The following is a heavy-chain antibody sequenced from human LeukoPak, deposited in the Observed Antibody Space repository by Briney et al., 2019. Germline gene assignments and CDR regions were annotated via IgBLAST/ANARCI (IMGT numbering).Heavy chain of an antibody. CDR1: GYTFTGYY. Sequence: ASVKVSCKASGYTFTGYYMHWVRQAPGQGLEWMGWINPNSGGTNYAQKFQGRVTMTRDTSISTAYMELSRLRSDDTAVYYCAREGTVGATRDYFDYWGQGTLVTVSS. V-gene: IGHV1-2*02. CDR3: AREGTVGATRDYFDY. J-gene: IGHJ4*02. D-gene: IGHD1-26*01. CDR2: INPNSGGT.